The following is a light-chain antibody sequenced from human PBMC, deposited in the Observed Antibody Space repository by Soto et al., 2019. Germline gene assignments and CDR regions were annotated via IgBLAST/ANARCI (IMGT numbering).Light chain of an antibody. V-gene: IGKV1-6*01. CDR2: GAF. Sequence: AIQMPQSPSSMSVSVGDRVTITCRASKDISTELGWYQQKPGKAPRLLIYGAFSLQSGVPSRFSGSGSGTEFTLTISSLQPDDFATYYCLQDFKYPLTFGQGTNVEVK. CDR3: LQDFKYPLT. J-gene: IGKJ1*01. CDR1: KDISTE.